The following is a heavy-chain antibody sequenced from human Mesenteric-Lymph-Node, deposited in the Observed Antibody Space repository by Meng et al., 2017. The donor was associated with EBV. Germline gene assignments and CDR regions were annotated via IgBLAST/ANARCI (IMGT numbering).Heavy chain of an antibody. Sequence: QGQLVESGGGLVKPGGSLRISCAASGFTFSDYYMSWIRQAPGKGLEWVAYISSSGTTIYYADSVKGRFTISRDNTRKSLYLQMNSLRVEDTAVYYCARDKFKNDYWGQGTLVTVSS. CDR2: ISSSGTTI. J-gene: IGHJ4*02. CDR3: ARDKFKNDY. CDR1: GFTFSDYY. V-gene: IGHV3-11*01.